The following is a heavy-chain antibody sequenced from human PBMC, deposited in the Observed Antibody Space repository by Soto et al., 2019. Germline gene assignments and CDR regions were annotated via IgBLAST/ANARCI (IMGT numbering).Heavy chain of an antibody. CDR2: SYPGDSDT. CDR1: GDSFTSYW. D-gene: IGHD2-15*01. CDR3: ARTVGYCSGGSCYSNYYYGMDV. J-gene: IGHJ6*02. Sequence: GEALKISCEGSGDSFTSYWIGWVRQMPGRGLEWMGISYPGDSDTRYSPSFQGHVTISADKSINTVYLQWSSLKASDTAMYYCARTVGYCSGGSCYSNYYYGMDVWGQGTTVTVSS. V-gene: IGHV5-51*01.